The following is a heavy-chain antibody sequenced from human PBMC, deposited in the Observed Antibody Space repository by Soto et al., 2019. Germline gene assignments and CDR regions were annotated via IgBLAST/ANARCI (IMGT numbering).Heavy chain of an antibody. CDR1: CGSISSYY. Sequence: SETLCLTCSVSCGSISSYYWGWVRPPPGKGLEWIGYIYYSGSTEYSPSLKSRVTISVDTSKNQFSLKVRSVTAADTAVYYCARHEEAYSNFLFPHWGQGTLVTVSS. CDR2: IYYSGST. V-gene: IGHV4-59*08. D-gene: IGHD4-4*01. J-gene: IGHJ1*01. CDR3: ARHEEAYSNFLFPH.